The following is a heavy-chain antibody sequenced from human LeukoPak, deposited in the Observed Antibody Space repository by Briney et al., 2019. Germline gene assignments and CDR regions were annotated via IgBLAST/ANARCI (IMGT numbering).Heavy chain of an antibody. D-gene: IGHD3-22*01. V-gene: IGHV3-66*02. CDR1: GFTVSSNY. CDR3: ARVDLDSSGYFYYYYYMDV. Sequence: GSLRLSCAASGFTVSSNYMSWVRQAPGKGLEWVSVIYSGGSTYYADSVKGRFTISRDNSKNTLYLQMNSLRAEDTAVYYCARVDLDSSGYFYYYYYMDVWGKGTTVTVSS. J-gene: IGHJ6*03. CDR2: IYSGGST.